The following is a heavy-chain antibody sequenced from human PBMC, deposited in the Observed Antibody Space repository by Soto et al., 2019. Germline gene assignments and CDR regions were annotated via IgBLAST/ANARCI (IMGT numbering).Heavy chain of an antibody. D-gene: IGHD6-25*01. CDR3: AKFFVETGGSSGWPWSFHY. Sequence: EGQLLESGGGLVQPGRSLRLSCAASGFTFSSYAMSWVRQAPGKGLEWVSAVSGSGGTTYYADSVKGRFTISRDNSKNTLFLQMNSLRAEDTAVYYCAKFFVETGGSSGWPWSFHYWGQGTLVTVSS. CDR1: GFTFSSYA. J-gene: IGHJ4*02. V-gene: IGHV3-23*01. CDR2: VSGSGGTT.